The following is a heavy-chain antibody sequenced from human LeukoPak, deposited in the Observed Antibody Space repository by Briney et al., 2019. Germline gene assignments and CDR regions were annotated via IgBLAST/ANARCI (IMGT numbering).Heavy chain of an antibody. J-gene: IGHJ4*02. CDR2: INHSGST. CDR3: ARHATPLYYYGSGSYDFDY. D-gene: IGHD3-10*01. V-gene: IGHV4-34*01. Sequence: SETLSLTCTVSGGSISSYHWSWIRQPPGKGLEWIGEINHSGSTNYNPSLKSRVTISVDTSKNQFSLKLSSVTAADTAVYYCARHATPLYYYGSGSYDFDYWGQGTLVTVSS. CDR1: GGSISSYH.